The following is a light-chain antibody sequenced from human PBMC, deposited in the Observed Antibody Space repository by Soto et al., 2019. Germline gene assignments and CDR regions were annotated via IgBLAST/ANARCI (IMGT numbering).Light chain of an antibody. V-gene: IGKV1-39*01. CDR2: AAS. J-gene: IGKJ3*01. CDR3: QQSYSTPLFT. CDR1: QSISSY. Sequence: DIQMTQSPSSLSASVGDRVTITCRANQSISSYLNWYQQKPGKAPKLLIYAASILQSGVPSRFSGSGSGTDFTLTISCLQLEDFATYYCQQSYSTPLFTFGPVTKVDIK.